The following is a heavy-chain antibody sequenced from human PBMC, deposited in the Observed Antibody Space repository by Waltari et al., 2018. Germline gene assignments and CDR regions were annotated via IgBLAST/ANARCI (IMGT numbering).Heavy chain of an antibody. D-gene: IGHD1-1*01. Sequence: EVQLVESGGGLVKPGGSLRLSCAASGFTFSSYSMNWVRQAPGKGLEWVSSMSSSSSYIYYADSVKGRFTISRDNAKNSLYLQMNSLRAEDTAVYYCARDTTKSDAFDIWGQGTMVTVSS. J-gene: IGHJ3*02. V-gene: IGHV3-21*01. CDR1: GFTFSSYS. CDR3: ARDTTKSDAFDI. CDR2: MSSSSSYI.